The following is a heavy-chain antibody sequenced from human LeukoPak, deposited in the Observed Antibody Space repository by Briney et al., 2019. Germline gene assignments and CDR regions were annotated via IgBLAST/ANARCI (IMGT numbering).Heavy chain of an antibody. J-gene: IGHJ5*02. CDR3: ARHGTSGTNLNWFDP. CDR1: GGSISSFY. CDR2: IYYSGST. D-gene: IGHD1-1*01. V-gene: IGHV4-59*01. Sequence: KTSETLSLTCTVSGGSISSFYWSWIRQPPGKGREWIGYIYYSGSTNYNPSLKSRVTISVDTSKNQFSLKLSSVTAADTAVYYCARHGTSGTNLNWFDPWGQGALVTVSS.